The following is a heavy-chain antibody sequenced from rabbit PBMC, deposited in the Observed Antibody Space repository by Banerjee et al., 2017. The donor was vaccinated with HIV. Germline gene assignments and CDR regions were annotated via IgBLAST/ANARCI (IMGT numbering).Heavy chain of an antibody. CDR1: GFDLSSYYY. J-gene: IGHJ4*01. CDR3: ARGYAGYAGYGYAMDYFNL. CDR2: IYAGSSGST. V-gene: IGHV1S40*01. D-gene: IGHD6-1*01. Sequence: QSLEESGGDLVKPGASLTLTCTASGFDLSSYYYMCWVRQAPGKRPEWIAYIYAGSSGSTYYASWAKGRFTISKTSSTTVTLQMTSLTAADTATYFCARGYAGYAGYGYAMDYFNLWGPGTLVTVS.